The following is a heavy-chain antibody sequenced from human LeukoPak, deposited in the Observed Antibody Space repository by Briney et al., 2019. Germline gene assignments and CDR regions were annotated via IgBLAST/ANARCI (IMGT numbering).Heavy chain of an antibody. J-gene: IGHJ4*02. Sequence: PGGSLRLSCAASGFTFSKYWLHWLRQAPGKGLEWVSRINPDDKSASYADSVKGRFTIARDDSRKTVYLQMNSLRSEDTAVYFCADNGAYYSLGHWGQGTRVTVSS. CDR1: GFTFSKYW. CDR3: ADNGAYYSLGH. D-gene: IGHD3-22*01. CDR2: INPDDKSA. V-gene: IGHV3-74*01.